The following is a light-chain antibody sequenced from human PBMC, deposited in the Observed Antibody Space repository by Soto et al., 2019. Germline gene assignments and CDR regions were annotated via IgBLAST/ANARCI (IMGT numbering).Light chain of an antibody. CDR3: YPYAGGNNV. Sequence: QSALTQPPSASGSPGQSVTISCTGTSSDVGGYNYVSWYQQHPGKVPKLMVYEVNKRPSGVPDRFSGSKSGNTASLTVSGLQAVDEAHYYCYPYAGGNNVFGTGTKLTIL. J-gene: IGLJ1*01. CDR2: EVN. V-gene: IGLV2-8*01. CDR1: SSDVGGYNY.